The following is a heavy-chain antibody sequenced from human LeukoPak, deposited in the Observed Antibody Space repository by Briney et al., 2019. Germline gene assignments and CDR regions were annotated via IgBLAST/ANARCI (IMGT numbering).Heavy chain of an antibody. J-gene: IGHJ6*03. D-gene: IGHD3-22*01. Sequence: SVKVSCKASGGTFSSYGISWVRQAPGQGLGWMGGIIPIFGIANYAQKFQGRATITADESTSTAYMELSSLRSEDTAVYYCARDPGDSSGYYYVRGMDVWGKGTTVTVSS. V-gene: IGHV1-69*13. CDR3: ARDPGDSSGYYYVRGMDV. CDR2: IIPIFGIA. CDR1: GGTFSSYG.